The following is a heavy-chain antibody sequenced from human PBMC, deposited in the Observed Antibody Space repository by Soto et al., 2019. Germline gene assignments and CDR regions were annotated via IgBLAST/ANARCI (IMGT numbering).Heavy chain of an antibody. CDR3: AVGDRRSWYSNY. V-gene: IGHV1-69*01. CDR2: IIPIFETA. CDR1: GGTFNSHA. Sequence: QVHLVQSGAEVKKPGSSVKVSCKASGGTFNSHAISWVRQAPGHGLEWLGGIIPIFETANYEQNFQGRVTITADESTNTAYRDLNSLTSEDTAIYYCAVGDRRSWYSNYWGQGTQVTVSS. J-gene: IGHJ4*02. D-gene: IGHD4-17*01.